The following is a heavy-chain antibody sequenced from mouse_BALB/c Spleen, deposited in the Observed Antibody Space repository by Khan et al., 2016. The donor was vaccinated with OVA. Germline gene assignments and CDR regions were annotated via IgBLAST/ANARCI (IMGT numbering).Heavy chain of an antibody. V-gene: IGHV1S81*02. CDR3: TRSGYGSFVY. D-gene: IGHD2-2*01. CDR1: GYTFTSYY. J-gene: IGHJ3*01. Sequence: QVQLQQSGAELVKPGASVKLSCKTSGYTFTSYYMYWVKQRPGQGLEWIGEINPSNGGTNFHEKFKSKATLTVDKSSSTAYMQLSSLTSEDSAVYYCTRSGYGSFVYWGQGTLVTVSA. CDR2: INPSNGGT.